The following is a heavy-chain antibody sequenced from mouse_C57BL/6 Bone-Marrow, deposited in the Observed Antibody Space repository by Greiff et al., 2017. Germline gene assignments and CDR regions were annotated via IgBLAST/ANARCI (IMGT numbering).Heavy chain of an antibody. J-gene: IGHJ2*01. CDR3: ARDGYGFPFDY. CDR2: IYPGDGDT. CDR1: GYAFTSYW. Sequence: QVQLQQSGAELVKPGASVKMSCKASGYAFTSYWMHWVKQRPGRGLEWIGLIYPGDGDTNYNGKFKGKATLTVDKSSSTAYMQLSSLTSEDAAVYSCARDGYGFPFDYWGQGTTLTVSS. D-gene: IGHD2-10*02. V-gene: IGHV1-80*01.